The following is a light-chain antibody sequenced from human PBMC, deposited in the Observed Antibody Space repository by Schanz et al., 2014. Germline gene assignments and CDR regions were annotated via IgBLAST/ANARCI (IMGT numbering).Light chain of an antibody. J-gene: IGKJ4*01. CDR2: GAS. CDR3: QQYGSSSRVT. CDR1: QSVSSN. V-gene: IGKV3D-15*02. Sequence: EIVMTQSPATLSVSPGERVTLSCRASQSVSSNLAWYQQRPGQAPRLLIYGASTRATGVAARISGSGSGTDFTLTISSLEPEDFAVYYCQQYGSSSRVTFGGGTKVEIK.